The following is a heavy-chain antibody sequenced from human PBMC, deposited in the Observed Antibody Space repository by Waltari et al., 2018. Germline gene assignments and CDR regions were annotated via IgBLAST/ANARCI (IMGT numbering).Heavy chain of an antibody. V-gene: IGHV4-39*02. J-gene: IGHJ5*02. CDR2: VDYNGDT. Sequence: QLQLLESGPGLVKPSETLSLTCAVSGDSINSDIYYCAWIRQPPGKGLEWIGSVDYNGDTYYNPSLKSRVTISADASRNRFSLGLSSVTAADTGFYYCAKHGITTTNWSKTSHSWFGPWGQGILVTVSS. CDR1: GDSINSDIYY. D-gene: IGHD1-1*01. CDR3: AKHGITTTNWSKTSHSWFGP.